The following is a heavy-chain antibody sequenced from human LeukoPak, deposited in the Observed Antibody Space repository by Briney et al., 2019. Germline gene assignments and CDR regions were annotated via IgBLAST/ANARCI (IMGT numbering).Heavy chain of an antibody. Sequence: GGSLRLSCAASGFTFSSYWMHWVRQVPGKGLVWVAYIKQGGNNKYYVDSVRGRFTISRDNAKNSVYLQMNTLRVEDTAVYYCARDKTYGDSEDYWGQGTLVTVSS. CDR2: IKQGGNNK. V-gene: IGHV3-7*03. CDR1: GFTFSSYW. CDR3: ARDKTYGDSEDY. D-gene: IGHD4-17*01. J-gene: IGHJ4*02.